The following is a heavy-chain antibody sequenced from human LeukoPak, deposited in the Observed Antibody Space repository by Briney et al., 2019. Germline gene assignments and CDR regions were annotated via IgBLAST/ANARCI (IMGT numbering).Heavy chain of an antibody. CDR3: AREYADYYDSSGYYSNFDY. V-gene: IGHV1-18*01. D-gene: IGHD3-22*01. Sequence: ASVKVSCKASGYTFTSYGTSWVRQAPGQGLEWRGWISAYNVNTNYEQKLKGRVTMTTDTSTSTAYMELRSLRSDDTAVYYCAREYADYYDSSGYYSNFDYWGQGTLVTVSS. CDR1: GYTFTSYG. J-gene: IGHJ4*02. CDR2: ISAYNVNT.